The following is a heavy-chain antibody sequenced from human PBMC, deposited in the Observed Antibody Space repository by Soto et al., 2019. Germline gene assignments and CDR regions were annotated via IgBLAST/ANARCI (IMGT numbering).Heavy chain of an antibody. Sequence: ASVKVSCKASGYIFNTYGISWVRQAPGQGLEWMGRITTYNGNTNYAQKLQGRVTMTTDTSTSTVYMELKSLTSDDTAVYYCARDPRGYNYGDFDSSGQGSLVTVSS. CDR2: ITTYNGNT. CDR3: ARDPRGYNYGDFDS. V-gene: IGHV1-18*01. D-gene: IGHD5-18*01. CDR1: GYIFNTYG. J-gene: IGHJ4*02.